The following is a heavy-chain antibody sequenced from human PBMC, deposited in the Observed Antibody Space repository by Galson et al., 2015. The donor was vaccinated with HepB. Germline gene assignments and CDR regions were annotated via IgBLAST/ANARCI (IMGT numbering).Heavy chain of an antibody. CDR1: GFTFSYYW. CDR3: ARRYSSSADFFDR. V-gene: IGHV3-7*01. J-gene: IGHJ4*02. D-gene: IGHD6-6*01. Sequence: SLRLSCAASGFTFSYYWMSWVRQAPGKGLEWVANIKQDGSEKYYVDSVKGRFTISRDNAKNSLFLQMNSLRAEDTAVYYCARRYSSSADFFDRWGQGTPVTVSS. CDR2: IKQDGSEK.